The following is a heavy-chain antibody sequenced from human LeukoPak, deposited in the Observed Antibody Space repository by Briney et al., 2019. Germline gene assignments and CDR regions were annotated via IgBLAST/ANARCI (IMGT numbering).Heavy chain of an antibody. V-gene: IGHV3-66*01. CDR1: GFTVSSNY. J-gene: IGHJ4*02. Sequence: GGSLRLSCAASGFTVSSNYMSWVRQAPGKGLEWVSVIYSGGSTYYADSVKGRFTISRDNSKNTLYLQMNSLRAEDTAVYYCAREGPYYDTSGGGQGTLVTVSS. CDR2: IYSGGST. CDR3: AREGPYYDTSG. D-gene: IGHD3-22*01.